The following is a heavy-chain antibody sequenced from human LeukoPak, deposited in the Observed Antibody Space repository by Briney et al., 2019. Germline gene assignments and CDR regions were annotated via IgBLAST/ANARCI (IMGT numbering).Heavy chain of an antibody. CDR1: GYTFTGYY. D-gene: IGHD3-16*01. CDR3: AREFAVARGYYYYGMDV. CDR2: IIPILGIA. J-gene: IGHJ6*02. Sequence: SVKVSCKASGYTFTGYYMHWVRQAPGQGLEWMGRIIPILGIANYAQKFQGRVTITADKSTSTAYMELSSLRSEDTAVYYCAREFAVARGYYYYGMDVWGQGTTVTVSS. V-gene: IGHV1-69*04.